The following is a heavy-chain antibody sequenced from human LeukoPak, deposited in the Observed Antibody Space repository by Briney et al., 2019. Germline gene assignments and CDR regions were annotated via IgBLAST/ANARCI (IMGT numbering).Heavy chain of an antibody. D-gene: IGHD6-6*01. J-gene: IGHJ4*02. CDR1: GYSFTSYW. Sequence: GESLKISCKGSGYSFTSYWIGWVRQMPGKGLEWMGIIYPGDSDTRYSPSFQGQVTISADKSISTAYLQWSSLKASDTAMYYCARLEYSSSWQYSSYYFDYWGQGTLVTVSS. CDR3: ARLEYSSSWQYSSYYFDY. CDR2: IYPGDSDT. V-gene: IGHV5-51*01.